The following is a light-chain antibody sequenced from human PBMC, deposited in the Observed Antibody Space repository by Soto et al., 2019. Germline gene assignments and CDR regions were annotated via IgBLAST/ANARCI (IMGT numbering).Light chain of an antibody. V-gene: IGKV3-20*01. Sequence: EIVLTQSPGTLSLSPGERATLSCRASQSVTSSYLAWYQQKPGQAPRLLIYGTSSSATGIPDRFSGSGSGTDFTLTISRLEPEDFAVYYCQQYSSSPATFGQGTKVE. CDR1: QSVTSSY. CDR3: QQYSSSPAT. J-gene: IGKJ1*01. CDR2: GTS.